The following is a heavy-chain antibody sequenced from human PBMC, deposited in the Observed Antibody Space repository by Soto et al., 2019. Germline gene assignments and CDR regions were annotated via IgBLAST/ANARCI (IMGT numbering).Heavy chain of an antibody. Sequence: PGGSLRLSCAASGFTFSSYGMHWVRQAPGKGLEWVAVISYDGSNKYYADSVKGRFTISRDNSKNTLYLQMNSLRAEDTAVYYCAKPQDDYGDFYYFDYWGQGTLVTVSS. CDR2: ISYDGSNK. CDR1: GFTFSSYG. D-gene: IGHD4-17*01. J-gene: IGHJ4*02. V-gene: IGHV3-30*18. CDR3: AKPQDDYGDFYYFDY.